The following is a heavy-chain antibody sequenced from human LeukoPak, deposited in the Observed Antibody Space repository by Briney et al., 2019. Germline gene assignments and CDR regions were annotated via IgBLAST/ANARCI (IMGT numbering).Heavy chain of an antibody. J-gene: IGHJ6*03. CDR3: ARGLKKWFWSGYYFYYYYMDV. CDR1: GGSISSSSYY. D-gene: IGHD3-3*01. Sequence: SETLSLTCAVSGGSISSSSYYWGWIRQPPGKGLEWIGSIYYSGSTYYNPSLKSRVIISVDTSKNQFSLKLSSVTAADTAVYYCARGLKKWFWSGYYFYYYYMDVWGKGTTVTVSS. CDR2: IYYSGST. V-gene: IGHV4-39*07.